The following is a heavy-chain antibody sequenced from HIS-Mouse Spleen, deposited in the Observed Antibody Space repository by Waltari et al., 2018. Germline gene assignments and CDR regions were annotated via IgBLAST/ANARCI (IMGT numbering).Heavy chain of an antibody. D-gene: IGHD6-13*01. CDR1: GGSISSSSYY. CDR2: IYYSGST. J-gene: IGHJ2*01. CDR3: AREIPYSSSWYDWYFDL. Sequence: QLQLQESGPGLVKPSETLSLTCTVSGGSISSSSYYWGWIRQPPGEGLEWIGSIYYSGSTYYNPAIKSRVTMSVDTSKNQFSLKLSSVTAADTAVYYCAREIPYSSSWYDWYFDLWGRGTLVTVSS. V-gene: IGHV4-39*07.